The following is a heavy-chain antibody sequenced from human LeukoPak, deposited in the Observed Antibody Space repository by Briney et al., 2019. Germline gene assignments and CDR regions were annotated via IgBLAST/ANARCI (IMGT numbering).Heavy chain of an antibody. Sequence: SETLSLTCTVSGVSITSTSDFWVWIRQPPGKGLEWIATIYYSGSTYYNQSLRSRVTISEDTSKNQFSLEMSSVTAADTAVYYCARAIWESSGYYSDYWGQGVLVTISS. J-gene: IGHJ4*02. D-gene: IGHD3-22*01. CDR1: GVSITSTSDF. V-gene: IGHV4-39*07. CDR3: ARAIWESSGYYSDY. CDR2: IYYSGST.